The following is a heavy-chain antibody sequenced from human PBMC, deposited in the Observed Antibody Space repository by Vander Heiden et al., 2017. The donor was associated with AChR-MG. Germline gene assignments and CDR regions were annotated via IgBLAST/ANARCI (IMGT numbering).Heavy chain of an antibody. V-gene: IGHV3-15*01. J-gene: IGHJ5*02. D-gene: IGHD1-7*01. CDR3: TTLSLWNYVLET. CDR2: SKSNSDGGIT. CDR1: GFTFKDAW. Sequence: DVHLVESGGGLVKPGGSLRPSCAVSGFTFKDAWTNWVRQATGKGLEWIGRSKSNSDGGITDHAAPVKGRFTISRDDSKNTLYLQMDSLKTEDTGVYYCTTLSLWNYVLETWGQGSLVTVSS.